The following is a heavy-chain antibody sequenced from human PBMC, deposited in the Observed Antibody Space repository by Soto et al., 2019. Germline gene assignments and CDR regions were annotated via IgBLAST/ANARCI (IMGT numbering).Heavy chain of an antibody. CDR3: TRDKITGLFDY. J-gene: IGHJ4*02. CDR2: INHSGST. V-gene: IGHV4-34*01. CDR1: GGSFSGYY. D-gene: IGHD2-8*02. Sequence: PSETLSLTCAVYGGSFSGYYWTWIRQPPGTGLEWIGEINHSGSTNYNPSLKSRVTISVDTSKNQFSLTLTSVTAADTAVYYCTRDKITGLFDYWAQGTLV.